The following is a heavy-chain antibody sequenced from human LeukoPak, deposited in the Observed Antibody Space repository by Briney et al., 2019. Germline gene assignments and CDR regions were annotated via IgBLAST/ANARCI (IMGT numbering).Heavy chain of an antibody. CDR2: IYYSGST. J-gene: IGHJ6*03. V-gene: IGHV4-39*01. CDR3: VAQRWLQLMERGSDYYYYYMDV. Sequence: SETLSLTCTVSGGSISSSSYYWGWIRQPPGKGLEWIGSIYYSGSTYYNPSLKSRVTISVDTSKNQFSLKLSSVTAADTAVYYCVAQRWLQLMERGSDYYYYYMDVWGKGTTVTISS. CDR1: GGSISSSSYY. D-gene: IGHD5-24*01.